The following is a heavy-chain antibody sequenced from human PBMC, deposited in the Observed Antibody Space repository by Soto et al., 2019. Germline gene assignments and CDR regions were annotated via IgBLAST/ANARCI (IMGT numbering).Heavy chain of an antibody. CDR3: ARVDDDIGGTSLSGQY. D-gene: IGHD3-16*01. J-gene: IGHJ4*02. V-gene: IGHV1-18*04. Sequence: QVQLVQSGPEVKEPGASVKISCKASGYTFANSGIIWVRQAPGQGLEWVAWIASNTGNTHYAQKLRGRVTVTTDTSTSAAYLDLRSLTSDDTAFYYCARVDDDIGGTSLSGQYWGQGTLVTVSS. CDR2: IASNTGNT. CDR1: GYTFANSG.